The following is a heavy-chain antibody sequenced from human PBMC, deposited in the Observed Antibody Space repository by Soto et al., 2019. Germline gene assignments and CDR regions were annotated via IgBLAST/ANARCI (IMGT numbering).Heavy chain of an antibody. V-gene: IGHV4-4*07. CDR1: GGSFSSYY. D-gene: IGHD3-16*02. Sequence: QAQLQESGPGLVKPSETLSLTCSVSGGSFSSYYWTWIRQPAGKGLEWIDRIYTSGNTNYNPSLKSRVTMSADTSKNQFSLRLRSVTAADTAVYYCARGVRDGYYGMDVWGPGATVTVSS. CDR2: IYTSGNT. CDR3: ARGVRDGYYGMDV. J-gene: IGHJ6*02.